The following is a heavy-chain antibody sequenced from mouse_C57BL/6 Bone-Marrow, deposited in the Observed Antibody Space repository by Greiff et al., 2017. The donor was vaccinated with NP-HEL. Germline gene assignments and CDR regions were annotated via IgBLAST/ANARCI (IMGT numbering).Heavy chain of an antibody. CDR2: FYPGSGSI. V-gene: IGHV1-62-2*01. CDR3: ARHEEIWDWFAY. CDR1: GYTFTEYT. J-gene: IGHJ3*01. D-gene: IGHD4-1*01. Sequence: VMLVESGAELVKPGASVKLSCKASGYTFTEYTIHWVKQRSGQGLEWIGWFYPGSGSIKYNEKFKDKATLTADKSSSTVYMELSRLTSEDSAVYFCARHEEIWDWFAYWGQGTLVTVSA.